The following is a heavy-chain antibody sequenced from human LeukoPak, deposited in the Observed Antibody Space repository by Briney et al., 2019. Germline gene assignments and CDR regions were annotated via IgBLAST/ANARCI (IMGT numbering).Heavy chain of an antibody. V-gene: IGHV3-7*01. Sequence: GGSLRLSCAASGFTFSSYSMSWVRQAPGKGLEWVANIKQDGSEKYYVDSVKGRFTISRDNAKNSLYLQMNSLRAEDTAVYYCARVSYYYDSSGYWGEEPNFDYWGQGTLVTVSS. D-gene: IGHD3-22*01. CDR2: IKQDGSEK. CDR3: ARVSYYYDSSGYWGEEPNFDY. J-gene: IGHJ4*02. CDR1: GFTFSSYS.